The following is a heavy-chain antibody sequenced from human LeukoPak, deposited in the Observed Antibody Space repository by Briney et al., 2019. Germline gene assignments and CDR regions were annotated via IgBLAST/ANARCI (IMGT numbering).Heavy chain of an antibody. CDR1: GITLSNYG. V-gene: IGHV3-23*01. CDR2: LSDSGGST. J-gene: IGHJ4*02. D-gene: IGHD3/OR15-3a*01. Sequence: PGGSLRLSCAVSGITLSNYGMSWVRQAPGKGLEWGAGLSDSGGSTKYADSVKGRFTISRDNPQNTLFLQMNSLRAEDTAVYFCAKRGVVIRVVLVGFHKEAYYFESWGQGALVTVSS. CDR3: AKRGVVIRVVLVGFHKEAYYFES.